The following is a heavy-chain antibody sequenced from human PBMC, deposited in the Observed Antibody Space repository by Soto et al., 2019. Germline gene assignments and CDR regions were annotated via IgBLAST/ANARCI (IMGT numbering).Heavy chain of an antibody. Sequence: ASVKVSCKASGYTFTSYGISWVRQAPGQGLEWMGWISAYNGNTNYAQKLQGRVTMTTDTSTSTAYTELRSLRSDDTAVYYCARVAGLIVLVPAAMEADFDYWGQGTLVTVSS. V-gene: IGHV1-18*01. D-gene: IGHD2-2*01. J-gene: IGHJ4*02. CDR2: ISAYNGNT. CDR3: ARVAGLIVLVPAAMEADFDY. CDR1: GYTFTSYG.